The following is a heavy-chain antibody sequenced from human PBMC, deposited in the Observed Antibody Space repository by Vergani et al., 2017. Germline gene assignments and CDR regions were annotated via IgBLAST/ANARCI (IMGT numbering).Heavy chain of an antibody. V-gene: IGHV4-59*01. CDR2: IYYSGST. J-gene: IGHJ5*02. CDR1: GGSISSYY. CDR3: ARVGTYYGSGSYSVYWFDP. Sequence: QVQLQESGPGLVKPSETLSLTCTVSGGSISSYYWSWIRQPPGKGLEWIGYIYYSGSTNYNPSLKSRVTISVDTSKNQFSLKLSSVTAADTAVYYCARVGTYYGSGSYSVYWFDPWGQGTLVTVSS. D-gene: IGHD3-10*01.